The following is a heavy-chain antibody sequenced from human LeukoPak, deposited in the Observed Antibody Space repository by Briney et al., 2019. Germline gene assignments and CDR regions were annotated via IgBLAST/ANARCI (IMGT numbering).Heavy chain of an antibody. CDR1: GFTFDDYA. D-gene: IGHD6-19*01. Sequence: GRSLRLSCAASGFTFDDYAMHWVRQAPGKGLEWVSGISWNSGSIGYADSVKGRFTISRDNAKNSLYLQMNSLRAEDTALYYCAKGSIAVAGTWLDYWGQGTLVTVSS. CDR3: AKGSIAVAGTWLDY. J-gene: IGHJ4*02. V-gene: IGHV3-9*01. CDR2: ISWNSGSI.